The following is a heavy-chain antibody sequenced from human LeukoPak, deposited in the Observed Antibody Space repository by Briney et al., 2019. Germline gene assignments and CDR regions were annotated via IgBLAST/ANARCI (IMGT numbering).Heavy chain of an antibody. CDR2: IYYSGST. V-gene: IGHV4-59*01. J-gene: IGHJ4*02. CDR1: GGSISSYY. CDR3: ARGVMGDYYDSSGYVVY. Sequence: PSETLSLTCTVSGGSISSYYWSWIRQPPGKGLEWIGYIYYSGSTNYNPSLKSRVTISVDTSKNQFSLKLSSVTAADTAVYYCARGVMGDYYDSSGYVVYWGQGTLVTVSS. D-gene: IGHD3-22*01.